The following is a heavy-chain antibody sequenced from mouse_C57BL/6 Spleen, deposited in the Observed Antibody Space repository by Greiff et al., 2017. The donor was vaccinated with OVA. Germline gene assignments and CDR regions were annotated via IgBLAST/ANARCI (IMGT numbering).Heavy chain of an antibody. Sequence: EVHLVESGGDLVKPGGSLKLSCAASGFTFSSYGMSWVRQTPDKRLEWVATISSGGSYTYYTDSVKGRFTISRDNAKNTLYLQMSSLTAEDTAMYYCARANSNSRYFDYWGQGTTRTVAS. CDR1: GFTFSSYG. CDR3: ARANSNSRYFDY. V-gene: IGHV5-6*01. CDR2: ISSGGSYT. J-gene: IGHJ2*01. D-gene: IGHD2-5*01.